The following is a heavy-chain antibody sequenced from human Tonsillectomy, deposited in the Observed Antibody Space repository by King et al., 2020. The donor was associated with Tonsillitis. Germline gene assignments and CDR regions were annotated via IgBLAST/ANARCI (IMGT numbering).Heavy chain of an antibody. J-gene: IGHJ6*02. CDR2: ISAYNGNT. CDR3: ARARYCISNSCPFFYYYYGMDV. V-gene: IGHV1-18*04. CDR1: GYTFTSYG. Sequence: VQLVESGAEVKKPGASVKVSCKASGYTFTSYGFSWVRQAPGQGLEWMGWISAYNGNTNYAQKLQGRVTMTTDTSTSTAYMELRSLRSDDTAVYYCARARYCISNSCPFFYYYYGMDVWGQGTTVTVSS. D-gene: IGHD2-2*01.